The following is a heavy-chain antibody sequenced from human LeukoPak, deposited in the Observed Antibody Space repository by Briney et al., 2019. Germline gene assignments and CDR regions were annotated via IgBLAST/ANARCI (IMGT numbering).Heavy chain of an antibody. V-gene: IGHV1-69*13. CDR1: GGTFSSYA. D-gene: IGHD6-13*01. Sequence: SVKVSCKASGGTFSSYAISWVRQAPGQGLEWMGGIIPIFGTANYAQKFQGRVTITADESTSTAYMELSSLRSEDMAVNYCARGGIAAAGSFDYWGQGTLVTVSS. CDR2: IIPIFGTA. J-gene: IGHJ4*02. CDR3: ARGGIAAAGSFDY.